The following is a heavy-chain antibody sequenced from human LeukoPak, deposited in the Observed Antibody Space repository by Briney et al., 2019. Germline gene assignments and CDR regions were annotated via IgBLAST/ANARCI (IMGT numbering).Heavy chain of an antibody. CDR3: ATDTYYYDSSGYKEVDY. D-gene: IGHD3-22*01. CDR1: GYTFTDYA. J-gene: IGHJ4*02. Sequence: ASVKVSCKASGYTFTDYAVNWMRHAPGERLEWMGWVNAGNGNTKYSQKFQGRVTMTEDTSTDTAYMELSSLRSEDTAVYYCATDTYYYDSSGYKEVDYWGQGTLVTVSS. CDR2: VNAGNGNT. V-gene: IGHV1-3*01.